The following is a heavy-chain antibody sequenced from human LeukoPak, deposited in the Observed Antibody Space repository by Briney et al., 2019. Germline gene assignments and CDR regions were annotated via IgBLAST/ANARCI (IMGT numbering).Heavy chain of an antibody. CDR3: ASLEGATLYDAFDI. CDR2: ISSSSSTI. V-gene: IGHV3-48*01. CDR1: GFTFSSYA. D-gene: IGHD1-1*01. J-gene: IGHJ3*02. Sequence: GGSLRLSCAASGFTFSSYAMHWVRQAPGKGLEWVSYISSSSSTIYYADSVKGRFTISRDNAKNSLYLQMNSLRAEDTAVYYCASLEGATLYDAFDIWGQGTMVTVSS.